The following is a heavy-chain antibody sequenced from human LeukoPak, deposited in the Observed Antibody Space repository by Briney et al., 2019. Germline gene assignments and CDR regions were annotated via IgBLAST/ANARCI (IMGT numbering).Heavy chain of an antibody. D-gene: IGHD3-22*01. J-gene: IGHJ4*02. CDR3: ARGRCRNSGCRPYFDY. Sequence: SETLSLTCAVYGGSFSGYYWSWIRLPPGKGLEWIGEINHSGSTNYNPSLKSRVTISVDTSKNQFSLNLRSVTAEDTGIYYCARGRCRNSGCRPYFDYWGQGTQVTVSS. V-gene: IGHV4-34*01. CDR2: INHSGST. CDR1: GGSFSGYY.